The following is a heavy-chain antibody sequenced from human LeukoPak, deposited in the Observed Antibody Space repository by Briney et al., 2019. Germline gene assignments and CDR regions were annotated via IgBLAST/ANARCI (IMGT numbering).Heavy chain of an antibody. CDR3: AKDRVAAAGNTDY. Sequence: GGSLRLSCAASGFTFSSYAMSWFRQAPGKGLEWVSVISGSGGSTYYADSVKGRFTISRDNSKNTLYLQMNSLRAEDTAVYYCAKDRVAAAGNTDYWGQGTLVTVSS. CDR2: ISGSGGST. D-gene: IGHD6-13*01. J-gene: IGHJ4*02. V-gene: IGHV3-23*01. CDR1: GFTFSSYA.